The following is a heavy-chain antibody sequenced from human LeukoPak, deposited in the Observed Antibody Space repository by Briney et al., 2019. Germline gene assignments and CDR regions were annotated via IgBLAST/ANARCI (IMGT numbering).Heavy chain of an antibody. CDR2: IKEDGSEK. V-gene: IGHV3-7*01. CDR3: ARVGGDYDLDY. J-gene: IGHJ4*02. D-gene: IGHD4-17*01. Sequence: GGSLRLSCAASGFTFSSYWMSWVRQAPGKGLEWVANIKEDGSEKRDVDSVKGRFTISRDNAKNSLYLQMNSLRAEDTAVYYCARVGGDYDLDYWGQGTLVTVSS. CDR1: GFTFSSYW.